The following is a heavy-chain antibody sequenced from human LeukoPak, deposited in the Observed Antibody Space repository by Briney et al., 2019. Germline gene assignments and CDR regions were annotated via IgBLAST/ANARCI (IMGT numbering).Heavy chain of an antibody. V-gene: IGHV3-30*03. Sequence: GRSLRLSCAASGFTFSNYGMHWVRQAPGKGLEWVAVVSYDGTNKYYADSVNGRFTISRDNSKNTLYLQMNSLRAEDTAVYYCARGTEDYGGSPDATIRRPFVIWGQGTMVTVST. CDR1: GFTFSNYG. D-gene: IGHD4-23*01. J-gene: IGHJ3*02. CDR2: VSYDGTNK. CDR3: ARGTEDYGGSPDATIRRPFVI.